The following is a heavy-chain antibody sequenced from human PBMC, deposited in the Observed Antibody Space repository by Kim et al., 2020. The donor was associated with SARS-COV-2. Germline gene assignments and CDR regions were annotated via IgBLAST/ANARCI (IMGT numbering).Heavy chain of an antibody. CDR1: GFTFSSYG. J-gene: IGHJ6*02. Sequence: GGSLRLSCAASGFTFSSYGMHWVRQAPGKGLEWVAVIWYDGSNKYYADSVKGRFTISRDNSKNTLYLQMSSLRAEDTAVYYCASDRSYCSGGSCYAGSMDVWGQGTTVTVSS. CDR3: ASDRSYCSGGSCYAGSMDV. CDR2: IWYDGSNK. D-gene: IGHD2-15*01. V-gene: IGHV3-33*01.